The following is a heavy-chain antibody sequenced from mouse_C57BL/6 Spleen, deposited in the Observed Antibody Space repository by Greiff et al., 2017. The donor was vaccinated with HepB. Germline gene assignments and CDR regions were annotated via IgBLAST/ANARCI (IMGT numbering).Heavy chain of an antibody. CDR3: ARSAYYYGSSGYFDY. V-gene: IGHV1-59*01. D-gene: IGHD1-1*01. CDR2: IDPSDSYT. CDR1: GYTFTSYW. Sequence: QVQLQQPGAELVRPGTSVKLSCKASGYTFTSYWMHWVKQRPGQGLEWIGVIDPSDSYTNYNQKFKGKATLTVDTSSSTAYMQLSSLTSEDSAVYYCARSAYYYGSSGYFDYWGQGTTLTVSS. J-gene: IGHJ2*01.